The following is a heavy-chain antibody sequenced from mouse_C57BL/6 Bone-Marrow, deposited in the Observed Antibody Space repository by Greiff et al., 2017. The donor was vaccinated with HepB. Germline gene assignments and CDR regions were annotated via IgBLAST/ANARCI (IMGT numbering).Heavy chain of an antibody. Sequence: VQLQQPGAELVRPGTSVKLSCKASGYTFTSYWMHWVKQSPGQGLEWIGVIDPSDSYTNYNQKFKGKATLTVDTSSSTAYMQLSSLTSEDSAVCYCASGGGFYYDYDWFAYWGQGTLVTVSA. CDR1: GYTFTSYW. D-gene: IGHD2-4*01. CDR2: IDPSDSYT. J-gene: IGHJ3*01. CDR3: ASGGGFYYDYDWFAY. V-gene: IGHV1-59*01.